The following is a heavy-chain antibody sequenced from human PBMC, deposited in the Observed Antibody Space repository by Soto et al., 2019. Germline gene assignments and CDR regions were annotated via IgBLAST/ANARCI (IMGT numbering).Heavy chain of an antibody. V-gene: IGHV3-30*03. CDR1: GFTFSSYG. D-gene: IGHD3-22*01. CDR2: ISYDGSNK. J-gene: IGHJ4*02. Sequence: GGSLRLSCAASGFTFSSYGMHWVRQAPGKGLEWVAVISYDGSNKYYADSVKGRFTISRDNSKNTLYLQMNSLRAEDTAVYYCARPRYYYDMNFDYWGQGTLVTVSS. CDR3: ARPRYYYDMNFDY.